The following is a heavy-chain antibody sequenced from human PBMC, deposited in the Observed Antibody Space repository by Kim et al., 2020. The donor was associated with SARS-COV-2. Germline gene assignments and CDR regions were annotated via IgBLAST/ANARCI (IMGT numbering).Heavy chain of an antibody. J-gene: IGHJ4*02. D-gene: IGHD3-10*01. CDR3: ARGDLWFGEFPFDY. Sequence: AQGFTGRFVFSLDTSVSTAYLQISSLKAEDTAVYYCARGDLWFGEFPFDYWGQGTLVTVSS. V-gene: IGHV7-4-1*02.